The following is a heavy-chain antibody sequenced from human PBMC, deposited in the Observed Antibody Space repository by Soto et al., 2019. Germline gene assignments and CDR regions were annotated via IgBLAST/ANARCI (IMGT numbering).Heavy chain of an antibody. V-gene: IGHV4-61*01. CDR2: FYYTGSI. Sequence: SETLSLTCTVSGGSVRSGNYYWSWIRQPPGEGLEWIGYFYYTGSINYNPSLKSRVTISIDASKNQFSLRLSSVTAADTAVYYCARSMFYSDGSNYSPFDYWGQGTLVTVS. CDR1: GGSVRSGNYY. D-gene: IGHD3-22*01. J-gene: IGHJ4*02. CDR3: ARSMFYSDGSNYSPFDY.